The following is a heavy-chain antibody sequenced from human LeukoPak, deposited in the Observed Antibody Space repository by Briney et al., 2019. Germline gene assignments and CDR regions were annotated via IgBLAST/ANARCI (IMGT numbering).Heavy chain of an antibody. J-gene: IGHJ4*02. D-gene: IGHD1-26*01. Sequence: PSETLSLTCAVGGGSFSGYYWSWIRQPPGKGLEWISEINHSGSTNYNPSLKSRVTISVDTSKNQFSLKLSSVTAADTAVYYCARGFDYSGSYYYLDYFDYWGQGTLVTVSS. CDR1: GGSFSGYY. V-gene: IGHV4-34*01. CDR2: INHSGST. CDR3: ARGFDYSGSYYYLDYFDY.